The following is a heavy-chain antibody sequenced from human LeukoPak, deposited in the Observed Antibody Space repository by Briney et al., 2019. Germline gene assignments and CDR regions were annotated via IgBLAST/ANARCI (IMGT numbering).Heavy chain of an antibody. CDR1: GFTFSSYA. Sequence: GGSLRLSCAASGFTFSSYAMHWVRQAPGKGLEWVAVISYDGSNKYYADSVKGRFTISRDNSKNTLYLQMNSLRAEDTAMYYCARGLPPVMKYYFDYWGQGTLVTVSS. D-gene: IGHD4-11*01. V-gene: IGHV3-30-3*01. CDR2: ISYDGSNK. CDR3: ARGLPPVMKYYFDY. J-gene: IGHJ4*02.